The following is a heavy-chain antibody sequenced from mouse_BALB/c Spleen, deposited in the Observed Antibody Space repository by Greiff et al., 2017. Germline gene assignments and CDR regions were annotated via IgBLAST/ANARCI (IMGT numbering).Heavy chain of an antibody. Sequence: EVMLVESGGGLVQPGGSLKLSCAASGFTFSSFGMHWVRQAPEKGLEWVAYISSGSSTIYYADTVKGRFTISRDNPKNTLFLQMTSLRSEDTAMYYCARQFGGYGSLFDYWGQGTTLTVSS. D-gene: IGHD1-1*01. CDR1: GFTFSSFG. CDR2: ISSGSSTI. V-gene: IGHV5-17*02. CDR3: ARQFGGYGSLFDY. J-gene: IGHJ2*01.